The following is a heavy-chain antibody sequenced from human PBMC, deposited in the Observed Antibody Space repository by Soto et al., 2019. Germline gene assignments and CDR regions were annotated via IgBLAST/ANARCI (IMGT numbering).Heavy chain of an antibody. D-gene: IGHD2-15*01. CDR2: IYYSGST. CDR1: GGSISSYY. J-gene: IGHJ6*02. V-gene: IGHV4-59*01. CDR3: ARGCSGGSCYSVDYYGMDV. Sequence: SETLSLTCTVSGGSISSYYWSWIRQPPGKGLEWIGYIYYSGSTNYNPSLKSRVTISVDTSKNQFSLKLSSVTAADTAVYYCARGCSGGSCYSVDYYGMDVRGQGTTVTVSS.